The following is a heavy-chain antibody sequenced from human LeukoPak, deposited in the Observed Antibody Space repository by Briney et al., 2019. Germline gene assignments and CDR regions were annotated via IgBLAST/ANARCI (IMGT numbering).Heavy chain of an antibody. Sequence: GPLRLSCAASGFTFSSYAMSWVRQAPGKGLEWVSAISGSGANTSYAGSVKGRFTISRDISKNTLYLQMNSLTVEDTAMYYCAKDISVYDTSGYYYDHWGQGTLVTVSS. CDR1: GFTFSSYA. CDR2: ISGSGANT. D-gene: IGHD3-22*01. CDR3: AKDISVYDTSGYYYDH. J-gene: IGHJ5*02. V-gene: IGHV3-23*01.